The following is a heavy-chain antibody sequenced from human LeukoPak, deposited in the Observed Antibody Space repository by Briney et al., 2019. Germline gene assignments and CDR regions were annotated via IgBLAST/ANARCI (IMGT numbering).Heavy chain of an antibody. J-gene: IGHJ6*03. CDR3: ARLHWRGGYMDV. Sequence: SQTLSLTCTVSGGSISSGGYYWSWIRQPPGKGLEWIGYIYHSGSTYYNPSLKSRVTISVDRSKNQFSLKLSSVTAADTAVYYCARLHWRGGYMDVWGKGTTVTVSS. CDR2: IYHSGST. D-gene: IGHD3-16*01. V-gene: IGHV4-30-2*01. CDR1: GGSISSGGYY.